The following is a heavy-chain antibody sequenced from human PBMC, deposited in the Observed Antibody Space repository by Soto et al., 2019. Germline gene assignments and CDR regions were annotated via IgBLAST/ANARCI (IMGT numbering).Heavy chain of an antibody. CDR2: IDTYGSAT. J-gene: IGHJ3*02. D-gene: IGHD6-19*01. Sequence: PGGSLRLSCAASGFTFSSYWMHWVRQAPGKGLVWVSRIDTYGSATRYADSVKGRFTISRDNAKNTLYLQMNTLRAEDTADYYCARVLKSSGWDNDVFDIWGQGTMVTVSS. CDR3: ARVLKSSGWDNDVFDI. V-gene: IGHV3-74*01. CDR1: GFTFSSYW.